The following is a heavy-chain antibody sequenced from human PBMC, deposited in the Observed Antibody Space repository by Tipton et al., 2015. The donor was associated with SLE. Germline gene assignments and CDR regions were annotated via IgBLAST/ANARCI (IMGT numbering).Heavy chain of an antibody. V-gene: IGHV3-53*04. J-gene: IGHJ6*02. Sequence: QLVQSGGGLVQPGGSLRLSCAASGSSVSSNYMNWVRQAPGKGLEWVSIIYSGGSTYYADSVKGRFTISRHNSKNTLYLQMNSLRAEDTAVYYCAGDYFYFYGLDVWGQGTTVTVSS. CDR3: AGDYFYFYGLDV. CDR2: IYSGGST. CDR1: GSSVSSNY.